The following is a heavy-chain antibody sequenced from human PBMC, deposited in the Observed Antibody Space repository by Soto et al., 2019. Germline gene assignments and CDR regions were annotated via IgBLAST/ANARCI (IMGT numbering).Heavy chain of an antibody. CDR1: GYTFTSYY. D-gene: IGHD2-21*01. Sequence: QVQLVQSGAEVKKPGASVKVSCKASGYTFTSYYMHWVRQAPGQGLEWMGIINPSGGSTSYAQKFQGIVTMTRDTSTSTVYRERSSLRSEETAVYYCATRTNSPYYYYRMDVWGQGTTVTVSS. J-gene: IGHJ6*02. CDR2: INPSGGST. CDR3: ATRTNSPYYYYRMDV. V-gene: IGHV1-46*01.